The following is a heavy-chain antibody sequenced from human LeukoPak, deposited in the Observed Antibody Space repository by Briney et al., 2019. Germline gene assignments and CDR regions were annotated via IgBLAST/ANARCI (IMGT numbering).Heavy chain of an antibody. CDR3: ARPKGRYDSSGPLDF. J-gene: IGHJ4*02. Sequence: SETLSLTCTVSGGSISSYYWSWIRQPPGKGLEWIGYIYYSGSTNYNPSLKSRVIISVDTFKNQFSLKLSSVTAADTAVYYCARPKGRYDSSGPLDFWGQGTLVTVSS. CDR1: GGSISSYY. V-gene: IGHV4-59*08. CDR2: IYYSGST. D-gene: IGHD3-22*01.